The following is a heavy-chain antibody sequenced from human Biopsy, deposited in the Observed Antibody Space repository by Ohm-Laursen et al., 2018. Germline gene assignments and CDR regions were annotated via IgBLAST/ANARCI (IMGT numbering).Heavy chain of an antibody. Sequence: SLRLSCAASGFTFSSYAMSWVRQPPGKGLEWVSSLTGSGGSTYYADSVRGRFTISRDNGEYSLFLQMNSLRVDDTAVYYCARRIPLYGMDVWGQGTTVTVSS. CDR3: ARRIPLYGMDV. D-gene: IGHD2-2*02. CDR1: GFTFSSYA. V-gene: IGHV3-23*01. CDR2: LTGSGGST. J-gene: IGHJ6*02.